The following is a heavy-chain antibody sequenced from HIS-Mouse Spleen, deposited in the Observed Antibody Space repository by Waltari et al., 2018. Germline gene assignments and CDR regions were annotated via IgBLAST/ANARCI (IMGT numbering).Heavy chain of an antibody. Sequence: VQLVQSGAEVKKPGASVKVSCKASGYTFTGYYMHWVRQAPGQGLEWMGSLNPNSGGTNYAQKFQGRVTMTRDTSISTAYMELSRLRSDDTAVYYCARDRVAGSSSFYFDYWGQGTLVTVSS. J-gene: IGHJ4*02. CDR3: ARDRVAGSSSFYFDY. CDR1: GYTFTGYY. V-gene: IGHV1-2*02. D-gene: IGHD6-13*01. CDR2: LNPNSGGT.